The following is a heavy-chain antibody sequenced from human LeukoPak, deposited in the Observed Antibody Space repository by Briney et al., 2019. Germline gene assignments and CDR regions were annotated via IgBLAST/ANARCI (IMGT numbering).Heavy chain of an antibody. CDR1: GSSLTELS. Sequence: GASVKVSCTVSGSSLTELSLYWVRQAPGKGLEWMGGFDIIDGETFYAQKFQGRVTMTEGSSTDTAYMELRSLTSDDTAFYYCAAGRPYSLLDYWGQGTLVTVSS. CDR2: FDIIDGET. J-gene: IGHJ4*02. CDR3: AAGRPYSLLDY. V-gene: IGHV1-24*01. D-gene: IGHD5-18*01.